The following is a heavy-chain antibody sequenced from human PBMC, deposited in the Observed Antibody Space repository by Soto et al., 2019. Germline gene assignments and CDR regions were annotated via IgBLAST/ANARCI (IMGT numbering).Heavy chain of an antibody. CDR1: GFTFSRYW. V-gene: IGHV3-74*01. Sequence: EVQLVESGGGLFQPGGSLRLSCSASGFTFSRYWMHWVRQAPGKGLVWVSRIESDGSSTRYADSVKGRFTISRDNAKNTLYLQMNSLRAEDTAVYYCATEGDYGGHDFDYWGQGALVTVSS. D-gene: IGHD4-17*01. CDR2: IESDGSST. J-gene: IGHJ4*02. CDR3: ATEGDYGGHDFDY.